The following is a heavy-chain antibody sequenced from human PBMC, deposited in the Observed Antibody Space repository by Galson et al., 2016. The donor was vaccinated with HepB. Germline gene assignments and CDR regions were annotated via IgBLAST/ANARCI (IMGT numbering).Heavy chain of an antibody. Sequence: SLRLSCAASGFSFSNYWMHWVRQAPGKGLVWVSRIYRDGSGTNYADSVKGRFTMSRDNAKNTMYLQMNSLRAEDTVVYYCVRDGDAYNFDFWGQGTLVTVSS. V-gene: IGHV3-74*01. CDR3: VRDGDAYNFDF. CDR1: GFSFSNYW. D-gene: IGHD5-24*01. J-gene: IGHJ4*02. CDR2: IYRDGSGT.